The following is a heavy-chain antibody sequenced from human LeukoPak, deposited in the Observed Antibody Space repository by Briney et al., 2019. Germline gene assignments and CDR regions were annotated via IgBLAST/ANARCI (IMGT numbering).Heavy chain of an antibody. V-gene: IGHV3-53*01. CDR3: AKGGSNWRDFDY. Sequence: GGSLRLSCAASGFTVSSNYMSWVRQAPGKGLEWVSSIYSGGSTYFADSVKGRFTISRDNPKNTVDLQMNSLRAEDTAVYYCAKGGSNWRDFDYWGQGTLVTVSS. D-gene: IGHD6-13*01. J-gene: IGHJ4*02. CDR1: GFTVSSNY. CDR2: IYSGGST.